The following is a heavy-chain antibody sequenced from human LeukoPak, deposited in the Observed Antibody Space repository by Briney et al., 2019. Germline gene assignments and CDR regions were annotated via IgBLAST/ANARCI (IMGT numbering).Heavy chain of an antibody. Sequence: GASVKVSCKASGGTFSSYAISWVRQAPGQGLEWMGGIIPIFGTANYAQKFQGRVTITADESTSTVYMELSSLRSEDTAVYYCARARSGGDPMDVWGQGTTVTVSS. D-gene: IGHD2-21*02. CDR3: ARARSGGDPMDV. CDR2: IIPIFGTA. V-gene: IGHV1-69*13. J-gene: IGHJ6*02. CDR1: GGTFSSYA.